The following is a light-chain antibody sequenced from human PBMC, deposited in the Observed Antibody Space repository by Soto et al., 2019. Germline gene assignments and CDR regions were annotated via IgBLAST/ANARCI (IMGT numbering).Light chain of an antibody. CDR2: DVS. Sequence: QSVLTQPASVSGSPGQSITISCTGTSSDVGGHNSVSWYRQDPGKAPKLMIYDVSNRPSGVSDRFSGSKSGNTASLTISGLQADDEANYYCSSYTSSNTPYVFGTGTKVTVL. CDR3: SSYTSSNTPYV. CDR1: SSDVGGHNS. J-gene: IGLJ1*01. V-gene: IGLV2-14*01.